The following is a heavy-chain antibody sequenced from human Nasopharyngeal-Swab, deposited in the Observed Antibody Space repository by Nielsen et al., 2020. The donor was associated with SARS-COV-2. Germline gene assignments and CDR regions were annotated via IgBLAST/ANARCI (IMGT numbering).Heavy chain of an antibody. CDR2: IYYSGST. V-gene: IGHV4-39*07. J-gene: IGHJ3*02. D-gene: IGHD5-24*01. Sequence: SETLSLTCTVSGGSISSSSYYWGWIRQPPGKGLEWIGSIYYSGSTYYNPSLKSRVTISVDRSKNQFSLKLSSVTAADTAVYYCASSEMATIGDDAFDIWGRGTMVTVSS. CDR3: ASSEMATIGDDAFDI. CDR1: GGSISSSSYY.